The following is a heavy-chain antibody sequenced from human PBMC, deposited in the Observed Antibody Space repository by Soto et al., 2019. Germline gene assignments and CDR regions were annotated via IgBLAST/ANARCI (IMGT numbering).Heavy chain of an antibody. J-gene: IGHJ4*02. CDR1: GFTFSSYA. V-gene: IGHV3-23*01. CDR3: AKVRCYEGYYDSSGHCFFDY. CDR2: ISGSGGST. D-gene: IGHD3-22*01. Sequence: EVQLLESGGGLVQPGGSLRLSCAASGFTFSSYAMSWVRQAPGKGLEWVSAISGSGGSTYYADSVKGRFTISRDNSKNTLYLQMNSLRAEETAVYYCAKVRCYEGYYDSSGHCFFDYWGQGTLVTVSS.